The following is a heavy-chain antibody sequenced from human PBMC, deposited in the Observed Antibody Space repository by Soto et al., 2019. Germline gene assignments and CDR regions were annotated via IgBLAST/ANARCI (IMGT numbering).Heavy chain of an antibody. D-gene: IGHD3-10*01. CDR2: INSDGSST. CDR1: GFTFSSYW. Sequence: EGSLRLSCAASGFTFSSYWMHWVRQAPGKGLVWVSRINSDGSSTSYADSVKGRFTISRDNAKNTLYLQMNSLRAEDTAVYYCAREILTYYYGSGSYDYWGQGTLVTVSS. J-gene: IGHJ4*02. CDR3: AREILTYYYGSGSYDY. V-gene: IGHV3-74*01.